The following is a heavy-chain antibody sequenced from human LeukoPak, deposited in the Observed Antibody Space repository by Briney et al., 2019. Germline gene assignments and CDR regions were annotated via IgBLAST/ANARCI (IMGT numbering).Heavy chain of an antibody. V-gene: IGHV1-2*02. D-gene: IGHD6-13*01. Sequence: ASVKVSCKASGYTFTDYYMHWVRQAPGQGLEWMGWINLNSGGTNYAQKFQGRVTMTRDTPISTAYMELSGVTSDDTAVFYCARIGYRPPYSIDYWGQGTLVTVSS. CDR3: ARIGYRPPYSIDY. CDR1: GYTFTDYY. CDR2: INLNSGGT. J-gene: IGHJ4*02.